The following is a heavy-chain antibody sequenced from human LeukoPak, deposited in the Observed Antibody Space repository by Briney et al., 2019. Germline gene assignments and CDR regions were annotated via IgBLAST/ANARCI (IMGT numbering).Heavy chain of an antibody. Sequence: SETLSLTCTVSGASISSHYWCWIRQPPGTGLEWIGDIYYRGSTTYNPSLKSRVSISLDTSRNQFSLNLSSVTTADTAVYYCAKLEVGRFDPWGQGTLVTVSS. V-gene: IGHV4-59*11. CDR1: GASISSHY. CDR3: AKLEVGRFDP. D-gene: IGHD7-27*01. CDR2: IYYRGST. J-gene: IGHJ5*02.